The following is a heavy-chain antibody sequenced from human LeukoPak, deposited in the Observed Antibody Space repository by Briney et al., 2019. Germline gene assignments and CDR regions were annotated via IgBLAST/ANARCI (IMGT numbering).Heavy chain of an antibody. CDR3: ARGYCSGGTCYIGDY. CDR1: GGSISSYY. D-gene: IGHD2-15*01. Sequence: SETLSLTCTVSGGSISSYYWTWIRQPPGKGLEGIGYIFYTGSTNYNPSLQTRVTISVDASKNQFSLKLSSVTAADTAVYYCARGYCSGGTCYIGDYWGQGTLVTVSS. CDR2: IFYTGST. V-gene: IGHV4-59*01. J-gene: IGHJ4*02.